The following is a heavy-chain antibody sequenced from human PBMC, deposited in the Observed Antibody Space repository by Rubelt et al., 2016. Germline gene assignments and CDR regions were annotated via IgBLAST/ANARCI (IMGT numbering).Heavy chain of an antibody. CDR2: IYSGGST. CDR3: ARESGRYSYGLLYYDCGIDV. CDR1: GFTVSSNY. D-gene: IGHD5-18*01. J-gene: IGHJ6*02. Sequence: GGSLRLSCAASGFTVSSNYMSWVRQAPGKGLEWVSVIYSGGSTYYADSVKGRFTISRDNSKNTLYLQMNSLRAEDTAVYYCARESGRYSYGLLYYDCGIDVWGQGTTVTVSS. V-gene: IGHV3-53*05.